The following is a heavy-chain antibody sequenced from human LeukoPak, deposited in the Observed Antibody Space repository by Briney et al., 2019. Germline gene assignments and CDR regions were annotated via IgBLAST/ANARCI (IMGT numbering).Heavy chain of an antibody. CDR1: GFTFDDYA. CDR2: ISWNSGSI. V-gene: IGHV3-9*01. Sequence: GRSLRLSCAASGFTFDDYAMHWVRQAPGKGLEWVSGISWNSGSIGYADSVKGRFTISRDNAKNSLYLQMNSLRAEDTALYYCAKAAVAGNYYFDYWGQGTLVTVSS. D-gene: IGHD6-19*01. CDR3: AKAAVAGNYYFDY. J-gene: IGHJ4*02.